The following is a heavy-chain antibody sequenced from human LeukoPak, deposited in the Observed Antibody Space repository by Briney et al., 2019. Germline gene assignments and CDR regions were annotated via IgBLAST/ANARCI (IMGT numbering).Heavy chain of an antibody. CDR2: IIPMFGTA. Sequence: SSVKVSYKAFGGSFSSEAISWVRQAPGQGLEWMVGIIPMFGTANYAQKFQGRVTITTDESTTTAYMEVSSLRSEDTAVYYCGRKAGDCGGGSCYSIDYWGQGTLVTVS. CDR1: GGSFSSEA. V-gene: IGHV1-69*05. J-gene: IGHJ4*02. D-gene: IGHD2-15*01. CDR3: GRKAGDCGGGSCYSIDY.